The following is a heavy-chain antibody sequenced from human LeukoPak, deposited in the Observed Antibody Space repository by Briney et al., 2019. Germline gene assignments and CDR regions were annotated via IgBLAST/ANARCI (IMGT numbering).Heavy chain of an antibody. CDR3: ARDRGYYDSSGYHDAFDI. Sequence: SETLSLTCTVSGASISSYYWSWIRQPPGKGLEWIGYIYYSGSTNYNPSLKSRVTISVDTSKNQFSLKLSSVTAADTAVYYCARDRGYYDSSGYHDAFDIWGQGTMVTVSS. J-gene: IGHJ3*02. D-gene: IGHD3-22*01. CDR1: GASISSYY. V-gene: IGHV4-59*01. CDR2: IYYSGST.